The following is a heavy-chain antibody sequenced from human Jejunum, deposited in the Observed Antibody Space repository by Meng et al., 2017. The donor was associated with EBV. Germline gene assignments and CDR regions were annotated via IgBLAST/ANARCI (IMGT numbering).Heavy chain of an antibody. D-gene: IGHD3-22*01. CDR1: GYTFTGYF. CDR3: ARDYSDSSRQGY. V-gene: IGHV1-2*06. CDR2: INPNSGGT. J-gene: IGHJ4*02. Sequence: QVQLVQSGDGVKRTGASVRFSCKASGYTFTGYFIHWVRQAPGQGLEWMGRINPNSGGTSYTQKFQGRVTMTRDTSITTAYMELSRLGSDDTAVYYCARDYSDSSRQGYWGQGTLVTVSS.